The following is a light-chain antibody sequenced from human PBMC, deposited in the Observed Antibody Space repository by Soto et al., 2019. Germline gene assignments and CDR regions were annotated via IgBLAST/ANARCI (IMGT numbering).Light chain of an antibody. CDR1: QSVSSN. J-gene: IGKJ1*01. V-gene: IGKV3-15*01. Sequence: EIVMTQSPATLSVSPGERATLSCRASQSVSSNLAWYQQKPGQAPRLLIYGASTRATGIPARFSGSGSGTAFTLTISSRQSEDFAVYYCQQYNNWPPTFGQGTKVEIK. CDR2: GAS. CDR3: QQYNNWPPT.